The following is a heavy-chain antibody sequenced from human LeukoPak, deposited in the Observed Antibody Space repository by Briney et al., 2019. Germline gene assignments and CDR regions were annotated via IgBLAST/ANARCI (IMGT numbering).Heavy chain of an antibody. CDR2: LSYDGSNK. Sequence: GGALRLSFVASGFTFSKFSMHWVRPAPGKGVGWGGGLSYDGSNKYYADSVKGRFTISRDNSKNTLYLQMNSLRAEDTAVYYCARGGLRLGELSFNYWGQGTLVTVSS. CDR3: ARGGLRLGELSFNY. J-gene: IGHJ4*02. V-gene: IGHV3-30*14. D-gene: IGHD3-16*02. CDR1: GFTFSKFS.